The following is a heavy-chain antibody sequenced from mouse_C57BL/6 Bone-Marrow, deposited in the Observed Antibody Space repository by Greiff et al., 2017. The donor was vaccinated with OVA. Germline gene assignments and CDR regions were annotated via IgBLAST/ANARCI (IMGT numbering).Heavy chain of an antibody. CDR1: GFTFSSYG. CDR3: ARQGWLLPLWYFDV. Sequence: EVKLVESGGDLVKPGGSLKLSCAASGFTFSSYGMSWVRQTPDKRLEWVATISSGGSYTYYPDSVKGRFTISRDNAKNTLYLQMSSLKSEDTAMYYCARQGWLLPLWYFDVWGTGTTVTVSS. V-gene: IGHV5-6*01. CDR2: ISSGGSYT. J-gene: IGHJ1*03. D-gene: IGHD2-3*01.